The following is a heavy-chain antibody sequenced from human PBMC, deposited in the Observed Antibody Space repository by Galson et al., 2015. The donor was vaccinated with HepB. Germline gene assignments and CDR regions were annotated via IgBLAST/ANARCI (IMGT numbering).Heavy chain of an antibody. CDR1: GFTFSSYA. Sequence: SLRLSCGASGFTFSSYAMSWVRQAPGKGLEWVSAISGSGGSTYYADSVKGRFTISRDNSKNTLYLQMNSLRAEDTAVYYCAKEGSEWELILVFAYWGQGTLVTVSS. J-gene: IGHJ4*02. CDR2: ISGSGGST. CDR3: AKEGSEWELILVFAY. V-gene: IGHV3-23*01. D-gene: IGHD1-26*01.